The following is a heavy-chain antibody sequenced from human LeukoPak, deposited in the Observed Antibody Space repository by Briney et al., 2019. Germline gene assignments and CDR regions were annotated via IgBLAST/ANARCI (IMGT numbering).Heavy chain of an antibody. CDR1: GYTFTGYF. J-gene: IGHJ4*02. CDR2: ISPNRGGT. V-gene: IGHV1-2*02. D-gene: IGHD2/OR15-2a*01. Sequence: ASVTVSCKASGYTFTGYFVHWVRQAPGQGLEWMGWISPNRGGTNYAQKFQGRVTMTRDTSISTVYMELSRLTSDDTAVYYCARSEVILTIAPLDSWGQGTLVTVSS. CDR3: ARSEVILTIAPLDS.